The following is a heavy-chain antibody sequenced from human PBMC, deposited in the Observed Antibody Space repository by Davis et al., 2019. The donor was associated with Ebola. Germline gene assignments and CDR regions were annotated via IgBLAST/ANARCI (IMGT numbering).Heavy chain of an antibody. CDR3: ARAAVVVVVAATNWFDP. CDR2: INPHSGGT. CDR1: GYTLAELS. V-gene: IGHV1-2*06. J-gene: IGHJ5*02. D-gene: IGHD2-15*01. Sequence: ASVKVSCKCKVSGYTLAELSIHRVRPAPGQGLEWMGRINPHSGGTNYAQKFQGRVTMTRDTSISTAYMELSRLRSDDTAVYYCARAAVVVVVAATNWFDPWGQGTLVTVSS.